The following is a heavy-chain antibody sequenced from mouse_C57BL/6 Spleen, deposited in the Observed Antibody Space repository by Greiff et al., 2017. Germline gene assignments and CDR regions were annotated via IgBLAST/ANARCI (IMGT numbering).Heavy chain of an antibody. CDR2: IDPSDSET. CDR1: GYTFTSYW. V-gene: IGHV1-52*01. J-gene: IGHJ4*01. CDR3: ARGGLDYGYAMDY. Sequence: QVQLQQPGAELVRPGSSVKLSCKASGYTFTSYWMHWVKQRPIQGLEWIGNIDPSDSETHYNQKFKDKATLTVDKSSSTAYMQLSSLTSEDSAVYYCARGGLDYGYAMDYWGQGTSVTVSS. D-gene: IGHD2-4*01.